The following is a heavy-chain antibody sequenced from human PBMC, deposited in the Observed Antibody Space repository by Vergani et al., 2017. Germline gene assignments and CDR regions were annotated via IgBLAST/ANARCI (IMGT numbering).Heavy chain of an antibody. V-gene: IGHV1-69*01. Sequence: QVQLVQSGAEVKKPGSSVKVFCKASGGIFSSYAIRWVRQAPGQGLEWMGGIIPIFGTANYAQKFQGRVTITADESTSTAYMELSILRSEDTAVYYCARASPPYGVPPYWYFDLWGRGTLVTVSS. D-gene: IGHD4-17*01. CDR1: GGIFSSYA. J-gene: IGHJ2*01. CDR2: IIPIFGTA. CDR3: ARASPPYGVPPYWYFDL.